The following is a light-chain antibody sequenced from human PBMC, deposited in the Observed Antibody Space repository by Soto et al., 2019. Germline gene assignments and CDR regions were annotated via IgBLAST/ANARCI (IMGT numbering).Light chain of an antibody. Sequence: QSALTQPASVSGSPGQSITISCTGTSSDVGGYNYVSWYQQHPGKAPKLMIYDVSNRPSGVSNRFSGSKSGNTASLTISGLQAEDEADYYCSSYTSSSAYGFGTGTKVTFL. CDR3: SSYTSSSAYG. V-gene: IGLV2-14*01. J-gene: IGLJ1*01. CDR2: DVS. CDR1: SSDVGGYNY.